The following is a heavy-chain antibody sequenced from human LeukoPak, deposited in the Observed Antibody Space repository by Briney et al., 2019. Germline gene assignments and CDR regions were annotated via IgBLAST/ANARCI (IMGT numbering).Heavy chain of an antibody. D-gene: IGHD3-10*01. Sequence: GGSLRLSCAASGFTFSSYAMHWVRQAPGKGLEWVAVISYDGSNKYYADSVKGRFTISRDNSKNTLYLQMNSLRAEDTAVYYCARDPRLTSLLWFGELYAPFDYWGQGTLVTVSS. CDR1: GFTFSSYA. V-gene: IGHV3-30*04. J-gene: IGHJ4*02. CDR2: ISYDGSNK. CDR3: ARDPRLTSLLWFGELYAPFDY.